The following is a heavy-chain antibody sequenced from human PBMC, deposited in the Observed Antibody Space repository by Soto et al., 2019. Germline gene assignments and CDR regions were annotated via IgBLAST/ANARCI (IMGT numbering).Heavy chain of an antibody. CDR2: TYYRSKCYN. CDR3: VRLIGNSWLDF. Sequence: PSQTLSLTCAISGDSVSSSSVTWNWIRQSPSRGLEWLGRTYYRSKCYNDYAESVKSRITINPDTSKNQFSLHLNSVTPEDTAVYYCVRLIGNSWLDFWGQGTRVTVSS. CDR1: GDSVSSSSVT. J-gene: IGHJ5*01. V-gene: IGHV6-1*01. D-gene: IGHD1-26*01.